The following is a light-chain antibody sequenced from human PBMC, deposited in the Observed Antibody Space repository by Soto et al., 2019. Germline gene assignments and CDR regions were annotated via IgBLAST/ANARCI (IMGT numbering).Light chain of an antibody. Sequence: QSVLTQPASVYESPGQSITISCTGTSSDIGPYNFVSWYQHHPGEAPKLIIYEVTNRPSGVSHRFSGSKSGSTASLAISGLQPEDEADYYCSSYAGSYNNVFGTGTKVTVL. V-gene: IGLV2-14*01. CDR3: SSYAGSYNNV. J-gene: IGLJ1*01. CDR2: EVT. CDR1: SSDIGPYNF.